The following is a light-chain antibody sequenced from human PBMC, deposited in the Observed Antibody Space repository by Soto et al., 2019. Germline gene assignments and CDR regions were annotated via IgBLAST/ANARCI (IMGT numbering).Light chain of an antibody. CDR3: GSYASTATPYV. CDR1: SSDVGGYNY. J-gene: IGLJ6*01. CDR2: EVT. V-gene: IGLV2-14*01. Sequence: QSALTQPASVSGSPGQSITIACTGTSSDVGGYNYVSWYQQLPGKAPKLMIYEVTNRPSGISNRFSGSKSANTAYLTISGLQAEDEADYYCGSYASTATPYVFGTGTQLTVL.